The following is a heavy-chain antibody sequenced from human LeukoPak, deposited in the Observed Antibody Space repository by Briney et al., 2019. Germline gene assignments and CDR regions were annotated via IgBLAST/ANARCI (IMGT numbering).Heavy chain of an antibody. V-gene: IGHV4-4*07. J-gene: IGHJ5*02. CDR3: ARDLDHCDSTNCHNWFDP. D-gene: IGHD2/OR15-2a*01. Sequence: SETLSLTCTVSGGSISIYHWSWIRQPAGKGLKWIGRFYTSGSTSYSPSLKSRVTISVDKSKNQFSLKLRSVTAADTAVYYCARDLDHCDSTNCHNWFDPWGQGTLVTVSS. CDR2: FYTSGST. CDR1: GGSISIYH.